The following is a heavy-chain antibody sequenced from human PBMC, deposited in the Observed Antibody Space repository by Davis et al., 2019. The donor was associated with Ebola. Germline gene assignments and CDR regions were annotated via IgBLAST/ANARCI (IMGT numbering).Heavy chain of an antibody. Sequence: GESLKISCAASGFTFSSYAMSWVRQAPGKGLQWVSVISASGGGTSYADSVRGRFTISRDNSKNTLYLQVNSLRVEDTAIYYCARGGGISWFGYWGQGTLVTVSS. CDR1: GFTFSSYA. CDR3: ARGGGISWFGY. CDR2: ISASGGGT. J-gene: IGHJ5*01. D-gene: IGHD2-15*01. V-gene: IGHV3-23*01.